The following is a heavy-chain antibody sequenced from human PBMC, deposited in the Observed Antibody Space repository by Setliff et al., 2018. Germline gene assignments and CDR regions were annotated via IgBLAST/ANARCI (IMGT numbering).Heavy chain of an antibody. J-gene: IGHJ3*02. Sequence: ASVKVSCKASGYTFTSHYMHWVRLAPGLGPEWMGTINPSSGRTSYAQKFQGRVTMTRDTSTSTVYMDMSSLRSEDTAVYYCARDVFPYHYEGAFDIWGQGTMVTVSS. D-gene: IGHD3-22*01. V-gene: IGHV1-46*01. CDR3: ARDVFPYHYEGAFDI. CDR2: INPSSGRT. CDR1: GYTFTSHY.